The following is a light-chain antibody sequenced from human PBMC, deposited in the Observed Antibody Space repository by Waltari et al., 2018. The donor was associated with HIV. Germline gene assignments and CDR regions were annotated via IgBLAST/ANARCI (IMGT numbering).Light chain of an antibody. CDR3: AAWDDSLSGVG. CDR2: RNN. Sequence: QSVLPQPPSASGTPGQRVTISCSGSRSNIGSTYAYCDQQRPGTTPHLLIYRNNQRPSGVPDRFSGSKSGTSASLAISGLRSEDEADYYCAAWDDSLSGVGFGGGTKLTVL. CDR1: RSNIGSTY. V-gene: IGLV1-47*01. J-gene: IGLJ2*01.